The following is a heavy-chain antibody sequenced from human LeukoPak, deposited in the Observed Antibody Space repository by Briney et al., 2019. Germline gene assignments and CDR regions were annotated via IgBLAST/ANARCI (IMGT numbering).Heavy chain of an antibody. CDR3: ARDTHSLYYYYYMDV. D-gene: IGHD2-15*01. CDR2: ISAYNGNT. Sequence: GASVKVSCKASGYTFTSYAMNWVRQAPGQGLEWVGWISAYNGNTNYAQKLQGRVTMTTDTSTSTAYMELRSLRSDDTAVYYCARDTHSLYYYYYMDVWGKGTTVTVSS. CDR1: GYTFTSYA. J-gene: IGHJ6*03. V-gene: IGHV1-18*01.